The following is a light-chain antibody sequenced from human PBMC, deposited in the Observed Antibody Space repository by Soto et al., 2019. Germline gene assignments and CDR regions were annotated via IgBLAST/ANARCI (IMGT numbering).Light chain of an antibody. CDR2: AAS. CDR1: QDISRW. V-gene: IGKV1D-12*01. J-gene: IGKJ5*01. Sequence: DIQMTQSPSSMSASVGDTVTITCRASQDISRWLAWYQLKPGQAPKFLIYAASNLQNGDPSRLSGSGSGTDFTLTISNLQPEDFATYYCQPGNNFPFTFGQGTRLENK. CDR3: QPGNNFPFT.